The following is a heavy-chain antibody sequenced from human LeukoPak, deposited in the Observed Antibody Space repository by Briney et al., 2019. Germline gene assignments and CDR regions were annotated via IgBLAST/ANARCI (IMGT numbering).Heavy chain of an antibody. CDR3: AKSRHDYCSSTSCHWNWFDP. CDR2: IWYDGSNK. V-gene: IGHV3-33*06. Sequence: PGGSLRLSCAASGFTFSSYGMHWVRQAPGKGLEWVAVIWYDGSNKYYADSVKGRFTISRDNSKNTLYLQMNSLRAEDTAVYYCAKSRHDYCSSTSCHWNWFDPWGQGTLVTVSS. CDR1: GFTFSSYG. D-gene: IGHD2-2*01. J-gene: IGHJ5*02.